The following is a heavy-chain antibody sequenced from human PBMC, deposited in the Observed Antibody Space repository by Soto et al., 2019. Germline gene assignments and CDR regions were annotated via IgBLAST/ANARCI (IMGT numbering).Heavy chain of an antibody. CDR3: ARTLRYYYDSSGRNYYYGMDV. Sequence: SETLSLTCAVYGGSFSGYYWSWIRQPPGKGLEWIGEINHSGSTYYNPSLKSRVTISVDRSKNQFSLKLSSVTAADTAVYYCARTLRYYYDSSGRNYYYGMDVWGQGTTVTVSS. J-gene: IGHJ6*02. D-gene: IGHD3-22*01. CDR1: GGSFSGYY. CDR2: INHSGST. V-gene: IGHV4-34*01.